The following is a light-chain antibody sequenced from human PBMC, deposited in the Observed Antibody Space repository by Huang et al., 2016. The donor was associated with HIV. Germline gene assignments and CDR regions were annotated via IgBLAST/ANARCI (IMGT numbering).Light chain of an antibody. J-gene: IGKJ5*01. CDR2: GAS. Sequence: EIVMTQSPATLSVSPGERDTLSCRASQSVSSNFAWYQQKPGQAPRLLIYGASTRATGIPARFSGSGSGTEFTLIISSLQSEDFAVYYCQQYNNWPRAFGQGTRLEIK. CDR1: QSVSSN. CDR3: QQYNNWPRA. V-gene: IGKV3-15*01.